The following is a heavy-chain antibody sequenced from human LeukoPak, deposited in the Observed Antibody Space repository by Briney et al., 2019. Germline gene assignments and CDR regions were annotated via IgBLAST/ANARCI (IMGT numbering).Heavy chain of an antibody. Sequence: ASVKVSCKASGYTFTDYYIHWVRQAPGQGLEWMAWINPKSGGTNYAQTFQGRVIMTRDTSISTAYMELTRLTSDDTAVYYCARGGSKMDWAKSRQFSSWFDPWGQGTLVTVSS. CDR2: INPKSGGT. V-gene: IGHV1-2*02. CDR3: ARGGSKMDWAKSRQFSSWFDP. CDR1: GYTFTDYY. J-gene: IGHJ5*02. D-gene: IGHD3/OR15-3a*01.